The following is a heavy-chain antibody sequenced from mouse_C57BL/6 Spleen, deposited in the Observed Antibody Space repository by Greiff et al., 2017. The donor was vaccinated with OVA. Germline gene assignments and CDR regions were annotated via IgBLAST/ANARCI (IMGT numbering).Heavy chain of an antibody. CDR3: ARDNALTITTVVATGYVDV. V-gene: IGHV1-82*01. CDR2: IYPGDGDT. CDR1: GYAFSSSW. D-gene: IGHD1-1*01. J-gene: IGHJ1*03. Sequence: VQLQQSGPELVKPGASVKISCKASGYAFSSSWMNWVKQRPGKGLEWIGRIYPGDGDTNYNGKFKGKATLTADKSSSTAYMQLSSLTSEDSAVYFCARDNALTITTVVATGYVDVWGTGTTVTVSS.